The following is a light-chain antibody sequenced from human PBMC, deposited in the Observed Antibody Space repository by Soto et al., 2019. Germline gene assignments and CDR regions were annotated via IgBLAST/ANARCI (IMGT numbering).Light chain of an antibody. J-gene: IGKJ4*01. CDR3: QQYNTYSSLT. V-gene: IGKV1-8*01. Sequence: AFLMTQSPSSLCASPGDRVSLTCRASQGISSYLAWYQQKPGKAPKLLIYAASTLQSGVPSRFSGSGSGTDFTLTISCLQSEDFATYYCQQYNTYSSLTFGGGTKVDIK. CDR2: AAS. CDR1: QGISSY.